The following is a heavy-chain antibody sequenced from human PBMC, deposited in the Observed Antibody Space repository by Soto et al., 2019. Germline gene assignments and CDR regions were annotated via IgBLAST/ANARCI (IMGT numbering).Heavy chain of an antibody. J-gene: IGHJ4*02. V-gene: IGHV3-23*01. CDR1: GFTFSSYA. D-gene: IGHD4-17*01. CDR2: ISDGGGRT. Sequence: GGSLRLSCAASGFTFSSYAMGWVRQAPGQGLEWVSGISDGGGRTLYTDAVMGRFTISRDNSKSTLYLQMNNLRAEDTAIYYCTKEVSTTNTWSLAYWGQGTLVTVSS. CDR3: TKEVSTTNTWSLAY.